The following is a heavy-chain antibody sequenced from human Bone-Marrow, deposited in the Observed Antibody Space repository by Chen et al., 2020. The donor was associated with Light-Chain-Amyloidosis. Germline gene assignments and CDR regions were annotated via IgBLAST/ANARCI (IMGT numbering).Heavy chain of an antibody. D-gene: IGHD3-3*01. CDR2: INPDSGAT. CDR1: GYTFTGYY. J-gene: IGHJ6*02. V-gene: IGHV1-2*02. CDR3: ATVYQNDDFWGGSTSLYGMDV. Sequence: QVQLGQSGAEVRKPGASVTVSCKASGYTFTGYYIHWLRQAPGQGLEWMGWINPDSGATNYAQKFQGRVSLTRDTSVNTGYMELSRLRFDDTSVYYCATVYQNDDFWGGSTSLYGMDVWGQGTTVTVSS.